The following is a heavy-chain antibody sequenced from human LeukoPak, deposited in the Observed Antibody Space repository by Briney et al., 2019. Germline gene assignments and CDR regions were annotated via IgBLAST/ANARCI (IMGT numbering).Heavy chain of an antibody. CDR1: GFAFSSYA. CDR2: FSGGGGTA. V-gene: IGHV3-23*01. J-gene: IGHJ4*02. CDR3: AKVGVSQALSYIDY. Sequence: GGSLRLSCSASGFAFSSYAMDWVRQAPEKGLEWVSTFSGGGGTAYYTESVKGRFTISRDDSKNTLDLQMSSLRAEDTAVYYCAKVGVSQALSYIDYWGQGTLVTVSS. D-gene: IGHD2-8*02.